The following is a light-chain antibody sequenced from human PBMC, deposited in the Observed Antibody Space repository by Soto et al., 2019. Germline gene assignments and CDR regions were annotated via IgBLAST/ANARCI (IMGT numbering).Light chain of an antibody. V-gene: IGKV3-15*01. J-gene: IGKJ1*01. CDR3: QQYNNWPWT. CDR2: GGS. CDR1: QSVSSN. Sequence: EIVMTQSPATLSVSPGERGTLSCRASQSVSSNLAWYQQKPGQAPRLLIYGGSTRTTGIPARFSGSRSGTEFTLTISSLQSEDFAVYYCQQYNNWPWTFGQGTKVEIK.